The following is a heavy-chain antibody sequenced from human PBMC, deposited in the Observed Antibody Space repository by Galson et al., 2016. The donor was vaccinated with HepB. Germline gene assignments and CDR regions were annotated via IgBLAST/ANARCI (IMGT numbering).Heavy chain of an antibody. CDR3: VRDGAVPGLGFDP. CDR1: GFTLSSYA. V-gene: IGHV3-74*01. CDR2: IKIDGSIT. J-gene: IGHJ5*02. Sequence: SLRLSCAASGFTLSSYAMSWVRQAPGKGLVWVSRIKIDGSITNYADSVKGRFTISRDNAKNTLYLQMNSLRVEDTAVYYCVRDGAVPGLGFDPWGQGALVSVSS. D-gene: IGHD6-19*01.